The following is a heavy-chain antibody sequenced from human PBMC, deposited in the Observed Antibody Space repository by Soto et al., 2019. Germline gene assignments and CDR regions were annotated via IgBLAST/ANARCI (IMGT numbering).Heavy chain of an antibody. D-gene: IGHD2-2*01. Sequence: PSETLSLTCAVSGGSISSSNWWSWVRQPPGKGLEWIGEIYHSGSTNYNPSLKSRVTISVDKSKNQFSLKLSSVTAADTAVYFCSSLYCYCISTNCHGYYGMDVWGQGTTVTVSS. CDR3: SSLYCYCISTNCHGYYGMDV. CDR1: GGSISSSNW. CDR2: IYHSGST. V-gene: IGHV4-4*02. J-gene: IGHJ6*02.